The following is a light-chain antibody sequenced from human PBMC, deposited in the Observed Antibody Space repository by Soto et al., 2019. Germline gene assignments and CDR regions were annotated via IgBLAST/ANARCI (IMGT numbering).Light chain of an antibody. Sequence: EVVMTQSPATLSVSPGERATLSCRASQTVSNNLAWYQQKPGQAPRLLIYAASTRATGVPARFSGSGSGTEFTPTIHSLPSEDFAVYYCQQYSTWPPPSESVGPGTIVDFK. CDR2: AAS. CDR1: QTVSNN. J-gene: IGKJ3*01. V-gene: IGKV3D-15*01. CDR3: QQYSTWPPPSES.